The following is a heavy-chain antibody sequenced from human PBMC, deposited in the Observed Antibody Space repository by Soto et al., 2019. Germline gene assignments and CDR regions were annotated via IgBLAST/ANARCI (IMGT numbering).Heavy chain of an antibody. J-gene: IGHJ3*02. Sequence: QVQLQESGPGLVKPSETLSLTCTVPGGSISSYYWRWIRQPPGKGLEWIGYIYYSGSTNYNPSLKSRVTISVDASKNQFSLKLRAVTAADTAVYYCAGHRPSAVTTSIGAFDIWGQGTMVTVST. CDR2: IYYSGST. CDR1: GGSISSYY. CDR3: AGHRPSAVTTSIGAFDI. V-gene: IGHV4-59*08. D-gene: IGHD4-17*01.